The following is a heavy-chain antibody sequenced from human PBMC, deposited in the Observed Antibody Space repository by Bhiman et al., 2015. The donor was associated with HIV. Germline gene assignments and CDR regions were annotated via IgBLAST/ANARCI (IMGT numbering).Heavy chain of an antibody. V-gene: IGHV3-66*02. J-gene: IGHJ4*02. Sequence: EVQLAESGGGLVQPGGSLRLSCAASEITVSGTYISWVRQAPGKGLEWVSIIYSGGGTYYADSVEGRFTISRDISKNTVYLQMNSLRGEDSAVYYCASGSGSVNFDYWGQGTLVTVSS. D-gene: IGHD3-10*01. CDR1: EITVSGTY. CDR3: ASGSGSVNFDY. CDR2: IYSGGGT.